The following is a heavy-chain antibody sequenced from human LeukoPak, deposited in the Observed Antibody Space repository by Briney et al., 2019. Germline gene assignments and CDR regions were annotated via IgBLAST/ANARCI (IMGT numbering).Heavy chain of an antibody. Sequence: ASVKVSCKVSGYTFTSYYMHWVRQAPGQGLEWMGIINPSGGGTSYAQKFQGRVTMTRDTSTSTAYMELSSLRSEDTAVYYCARDVMAMIVPGNYWGQGTLFTVSS. CDR2: INPSGGGT. CDR1: GYTFTSYY. CDR3: ARDVMAMIVPGNY. J-gene: IGHJ4*02. D-gene: IGHD3-22*01. V-gene: IGHV1-46*01.